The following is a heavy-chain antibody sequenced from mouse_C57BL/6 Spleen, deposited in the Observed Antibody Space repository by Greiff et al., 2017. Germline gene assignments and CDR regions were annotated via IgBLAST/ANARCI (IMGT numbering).Heavy chain of an antibody. CDR1: GYTFTSYW. J-gene: IGHJ4*01. V-gene: IGHV1-7*01. D-gene: IGHD2-4*01. CDR3: ARGHYDYDYYAMDY. CDR2: INPSSGYT. Sequence: QVQLQQSGAELAKPGASVKLSCKASGYTFTSYWMHWVKQRPGQGLEWIGYINPSSGYTKSNQKFKDKATLTADKSSSTAYMQLSSLTYKDSAVYYCARGHYDYDYYAMDYWGQGTSVTVSS.